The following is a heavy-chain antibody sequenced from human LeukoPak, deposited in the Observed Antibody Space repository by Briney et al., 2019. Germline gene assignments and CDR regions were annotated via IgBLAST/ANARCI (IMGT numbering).Heavy chain of an antibody. J-gene: IGHJ4*02. Sequence: SETLSLTCTVSGGSISRGDYYWSWIRQPPGKGLEWIGYTYFSGGSFYNPSLKSRVTISLDTSKNQFSLKLTSVTAADTAVYFCATHSGNYGTFFDSWGQGTLVTVSS. D-gene: IGHD1-26*01. V-gene: IGHV4-30-4*01. CDR1: GGSISRGDYY. CDR3: ATHSGNYGTFFDS. CDR2: TYFSGGS.